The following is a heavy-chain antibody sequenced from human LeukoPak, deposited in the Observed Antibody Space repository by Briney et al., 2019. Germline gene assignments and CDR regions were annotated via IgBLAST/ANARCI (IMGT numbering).Heavy chain of an antibody. J-gene: IGHJ4*02. CDR1: GFTFSSYW. Sequence: GGSLRLSCAASGFTFSSYWMNWVRQAPGKGLEWVSSISGGSSYIYYADSVKGRFTISRDNAKSSLHLQMNSLRAEDTAVYYCASGSEYTSSWWYYFDYWGQGTLVTVSS. D-gene: IGHD6-13*01. V-gene: IGHV3-21*01. CDR2: ISGGSSYI. CDR3: ASGSEYTSSWWYYFDY.